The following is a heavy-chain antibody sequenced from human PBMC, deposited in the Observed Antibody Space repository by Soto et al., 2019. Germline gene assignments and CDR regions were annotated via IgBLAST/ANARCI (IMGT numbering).Heavy chain of an antibody. CDR2: IYHSGST. D-gene: IGHD2-15*01. CDR3: ANDVLIVVVVDATHCFDY. CDR1: GGSISSSNW. Sequence: SETLSLTCAVSGGSISSSNWWSWVRQPPGKGLEWIGEIYHSGSTNYNPSLKSRVTISVDKSKNQFSLKLSSVTAADTAVYYCANDVLIVVVVDATHCFDYWGQGTLVTVS. J-gene: IGHJ4*02. V-gene: IGHV4-4*02.